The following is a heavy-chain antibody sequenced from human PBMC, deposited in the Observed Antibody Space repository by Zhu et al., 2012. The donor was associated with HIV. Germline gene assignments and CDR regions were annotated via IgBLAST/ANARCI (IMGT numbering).Heavy chain of an antibody. CDR3: ARGRGFYYFDY. Sequence: QVHLQESGPGLVKPSQTLSLTCTVSGDSISSGDYYWNWIRQSPGKGLEWIGYIYYSGNTYYNPSLKSRVTVSMDMSKNHFSLKLSSVTAADTAVYYCARGRGFYYFDYWGQGXLVTVSS. CDR2: IYYSGNT. D-gene: IGHD3-10*01. CDR1: GDSISSGDYY. J-gene: IGHJ4*02. V-gene: IGHV4-30-4*01.